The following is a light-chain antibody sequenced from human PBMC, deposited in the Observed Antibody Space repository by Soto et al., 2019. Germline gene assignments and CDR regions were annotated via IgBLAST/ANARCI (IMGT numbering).Light chain of an antibody. V-gene: IGKV3-15*01. J-gene: IGKJ1*01. CDR3: QQYNNWPRT. CDR2: GAS. CDR1: QSIRTN. Sequence: EIVLTQPPGTLSLSRGERATLSCRASQSIRTNLAWYQHKPGQAPRLLIYGASTGVTGVPARFSGSGSGTEFTLTISSLQSEDFAVYYCQQYNNWPRTFGQGTKVDI.